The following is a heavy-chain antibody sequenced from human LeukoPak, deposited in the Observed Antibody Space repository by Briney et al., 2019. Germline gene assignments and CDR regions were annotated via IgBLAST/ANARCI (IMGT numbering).Heavy chain of an antibody. Sequence: GGSLSLSCAASGFTFSSYRMHWVRQAPGKGLVWVSRINSDGSSTSYANSVKGPLTISRVNATNTLYLQMNSLRAEDTAGDYFARDPGYYYYYGMDVWGQGTTVTVSS. J-gene: IGHJ6*02. V-gene: IGHV3-74*01. CDR3: ARDPGYYYYYGMDV. CDR2: INSDGSST. CDR1: GFTFSSYR.